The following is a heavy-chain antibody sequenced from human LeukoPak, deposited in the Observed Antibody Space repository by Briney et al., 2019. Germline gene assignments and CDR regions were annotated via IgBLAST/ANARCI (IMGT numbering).Heavy chain of an antibody. CDR2: INPNSGGT. V-gene: IGHV1-2*02. CDR1: GYTFTGYY. D-gene: IGHD3-9*01. Sequence: ASVKVSCKASGYTFTGYYMHWVRQAPGQGLEWMGWINPNSGGTNYAQKFQGRVTMTRDTSISTVYMELSRLRSDDTAVYYCVRGDILTGYDEFDPWGQGTLVTVSS. CDR3: VRGDILTGYDEFDP. J-gene: IGHJ5*02.